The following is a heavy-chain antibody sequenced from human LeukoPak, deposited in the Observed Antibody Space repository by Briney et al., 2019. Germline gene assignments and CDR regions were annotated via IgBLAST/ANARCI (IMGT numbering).Heavy chain of an antibody. CDR3: ARGILLFGEFMEFDP. D-gene: IGHD3-10*01. CDR2: IYYSGST. Sequence: SETLSLTCTVSGGSISSYYWSWIRQPPGKGLEWIGYIYYSGSTNYNPSLKSRVTISVDTSKDQFSLKLSSVTAADTAVYYCARGILLFGEFMEFDPWGQGTLVTVSS. V-gene: IGHV4-59*01. J-gene: IGHJ5*02. CDR1: GGSISSYY.